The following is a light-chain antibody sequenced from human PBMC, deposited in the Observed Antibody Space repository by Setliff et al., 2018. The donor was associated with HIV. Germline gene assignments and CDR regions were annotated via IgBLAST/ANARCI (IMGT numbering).Light chain of an antibody. CDR3: TTYAGSVQGVV. V-gene: IGLV2-8*01. J-gene: IGLJ2*01. CDR2: EVN. Sequence: QSVLTQPPSASGSPGQSVTISCAGTSSNIGDYNYLSWYQQYPGKAPKLMIYEVNKRPPGVTDRFSGAKSGDTASLTVSGLQAEDEADYYCTTYAGSVQGVVFGGGTKGTVL. CDR1: SSNIGDYNY.